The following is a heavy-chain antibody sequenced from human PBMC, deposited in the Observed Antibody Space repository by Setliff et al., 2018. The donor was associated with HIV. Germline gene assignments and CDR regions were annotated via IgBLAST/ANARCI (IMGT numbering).Heavy chain of an antibody. D-gene: IGHD3-10*01. V-gene: IGHV3-23*01. J-gene: IGHJ6*03. CDR3: AKDLGNYYYLDV. CDR1: GFTFISYA. Sequence: LSCAASGFTFISYAMSWVRHAPGKGLEWVSAISGSGGSTYYADSVKGRFTISRDNSKNTLYLRLNSLRAEDTAIYYCAKDLGNYYYLDVVCKGPTVTVSS. CDR2: ISGSGGST.